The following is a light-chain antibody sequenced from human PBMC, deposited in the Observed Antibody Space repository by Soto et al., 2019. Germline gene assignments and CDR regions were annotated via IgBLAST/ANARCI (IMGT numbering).Light chain of an antibody. J-gene: IGKJ1*01. CDR2: DAF. V-gene: IGKV3-15*01. CDR3: QTYDNWPRWT. CDR1: QSVSSY. Sequence: VVRQSPVTLCLYPGKRATLSSRTSQSVSSYLAWYQEKPGQDPRLLIYDAFYRATGVPARFSGSRSGTKFTLTISSLQSEDFGIYYCQTYDNWPRWTFGEGTKV.